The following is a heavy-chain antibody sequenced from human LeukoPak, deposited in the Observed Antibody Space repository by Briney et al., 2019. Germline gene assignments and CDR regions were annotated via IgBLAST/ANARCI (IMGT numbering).Heavy chain of an antibody. D-gene: IGHD3-10*01. Sequence: PGGSLRLSCAASGLTFSSYEMNWVRQAPGKGLEWVSYISSSGSTIYYADSVKGRFTISRDNAKNSLYLQMNSLRAEDTAVYYCARVRYYYGSGGYYYYYYMDVWGKGTTVTVSS. V-gene: IGHV3-48*03. CDR3: ARVRYYYGSGGYYYYYYMDV. J-gene: IGHJ6*03. CDR2: ISSSGSTI. CDR1: GLTFSSYE.